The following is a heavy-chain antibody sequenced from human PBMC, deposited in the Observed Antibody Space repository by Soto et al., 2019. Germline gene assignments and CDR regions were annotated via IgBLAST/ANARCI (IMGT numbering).Heavy chain of an antibody. Sequence: QVQLVESGGGLVKPGGSLRLSCAASGFSFSDYYMTWIRQTPEKGLEWVSYIADSGGKKDYADSVKGRFTISRDNAKNLLFLQMNSLRAEDTAVCYCARAAGWFDPWGQGTLVTVSS. CDR3: ARAAGWFDP. J-gene: IGHJ5*02. CDR2: IADSGGKK. V-gene: IGHV3-11*01. CDR1: GFSFSDYY.